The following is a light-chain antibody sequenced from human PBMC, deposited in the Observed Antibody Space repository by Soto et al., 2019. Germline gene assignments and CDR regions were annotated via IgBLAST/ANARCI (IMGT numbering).Light chain of an antibody. Sequence: QCVLTQPPSVSAAPLQRVTISCSGSSSNIGNNYVSWYQQFPGTAPILLIYEDNVRPSGIPDRFSGSKSGTSATLGIIGLQTGDEADYYCAAWDSPDYVFGTGTKVSVL. CDR1: SSNIGNNY. CDR3: AAWDSPDYV. CDR2: EDN. J-gene: IGLJ1*01. V-gene: IGLV1-51*02.